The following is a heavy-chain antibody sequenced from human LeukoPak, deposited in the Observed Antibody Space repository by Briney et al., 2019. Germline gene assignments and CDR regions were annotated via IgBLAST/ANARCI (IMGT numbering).Heavy chain of an antibody. CDR2: LYSGGST. J-gene: IGHJ4*02. D-gene: IGHD1-26*01. CDR1: GFTFSSYW. CDR3: AKDNPLIVGATTGY. Sequence: GGSLRLSCAASGFTFSSYWMSWVRRAPGKGLEWVSVLYSGGSTYYADSVKGRFTISRDNSKNTLYLQMNSLRAEDTAVYYCAKDNPLIVGATTGYWGQGTLVTVSS. V-gene: IGHV3-53*01.